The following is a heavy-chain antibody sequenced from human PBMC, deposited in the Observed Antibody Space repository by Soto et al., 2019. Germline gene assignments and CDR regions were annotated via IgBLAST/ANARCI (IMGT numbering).Heavy chain of an antibody. V-gene: IGHV4-59*12. CDR1: CYSIYSYY. J-gene: IGHJ4*02. Sequence: SVTLSLTCSISCYSIYSYYWSWIRQPPGKGLEWIGYIYYSGSTNYNPSLKSRVTISVDTSKNQFSLKLTSVTAADTAVYYCARDKITGLFDYWGQGTLVTVS. CDR3: ARDKITGLFDY. D-gene: IGHD2-8*02. CDR2: IYYSGST.